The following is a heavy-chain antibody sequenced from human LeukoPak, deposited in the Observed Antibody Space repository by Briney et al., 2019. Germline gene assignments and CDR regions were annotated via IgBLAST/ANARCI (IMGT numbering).Heavy chain of an antibody. J-gene: IGHJ4*02. CDR3: ARESQGDYYDSSD. CDR2: IYHSGST. Sequence: SGTLSLTCAVSGGSISSSNWWSWVRPPPGKGLEWIREIYHSGSTNYNPSLKSRVTISVDKSKNQFSLKLSSVTAADTAVYYCARESQGDYYDSSDWGQGTLVTVSS. CDR1: GGSISSSNW. V-gene: IGHV4-4*02. D-gene: IGHD3-22*01.